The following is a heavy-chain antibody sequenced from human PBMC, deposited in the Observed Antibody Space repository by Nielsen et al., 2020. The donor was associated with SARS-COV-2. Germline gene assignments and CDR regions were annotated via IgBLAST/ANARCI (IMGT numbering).Heavy chain of an antibody. D-gene: IGHD2-15*01. V-gene: IGHV4-59*12. J-gene: IGHJ4*02. CDR2: IYYSGST. CDR3: ARVRLRLLLLDY. Sequence: GSLGLSCTVSGGSISSYYWSWIRQPPGKGLEWIGYIYYSGSTYYNPSLKSRVTISVDTSKNQFSLKLSSVTAADTAVYYCARVRLRLLLLDYWGQGTLVTVSS. CDR1: GGSISSYY.